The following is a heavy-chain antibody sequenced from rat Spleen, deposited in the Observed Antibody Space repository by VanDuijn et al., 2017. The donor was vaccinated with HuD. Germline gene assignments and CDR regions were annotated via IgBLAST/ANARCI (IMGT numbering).Heavy chain of an antibody. D-gene: IGHD1-5*01. CDR2: TSYDGSST. CDR1: GFTFSNYG. J-gene: IGHJ3*01. Sequence: EVQLVETGGGLVQPGRSLKLSCVASGFTFSNYGMAWVRQAPTKGLEWVATTSYDGSSTYYRDSVKGRFTISRDNAKSTLYLQMDSLRSEDTATYYCIPRGGTTRFAYWGQGTLVTVSS. V-gene: IGHV5-29*01. CDR3: IPRGGTTRFAY.